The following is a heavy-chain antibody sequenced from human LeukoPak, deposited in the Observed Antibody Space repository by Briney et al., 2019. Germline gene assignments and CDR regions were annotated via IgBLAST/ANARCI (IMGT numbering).Heavy chain of an antibody. V-gene: IGHV3-74*01. CDR1: GFTFSSYW. CDR2: INSDGSST. Sequence: GGSLRLSCAASGFTFSSYWMHWVRQAPGKGLVWVSRINSDGSSTSYADSVKGRFTISRDNAKNSLFLQMNSLRAEDTAIYYCASTIGWDFDYWGQGTLVTVSS. J-gene: IGHJ4*02. D-gene: IGHD6-19*01. CDR3: ASTIGWDFDY.